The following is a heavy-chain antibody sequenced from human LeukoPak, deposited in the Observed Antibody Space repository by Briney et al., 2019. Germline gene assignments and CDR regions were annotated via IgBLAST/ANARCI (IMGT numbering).Heavy chain of an antibody. CDR3: ASIWGHQGKPAAQVLHAFDI. Sequence: PSQTLSLTCTVSGGSISSGGYYWSWIRQHPGKGLEWIGYIYYSGSTYYNPSLKSRVTISVDTSKNQFSLKLSSVTAADTAVYYCASIWGHQGKPAAQVLHAFDIWGQGTMVTVSS. CDR2: IYYSGST. CDR1: GGSISSGGYY. V-gene: IGHV4-31*03. D-gene: IGHD3-16*01. J-gene: IGHJ3*02.